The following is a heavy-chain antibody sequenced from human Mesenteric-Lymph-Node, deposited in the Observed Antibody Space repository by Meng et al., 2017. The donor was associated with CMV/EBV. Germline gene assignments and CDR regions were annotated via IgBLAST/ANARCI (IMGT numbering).Heavy chain of an antibody. J-gene: IGHJ5*02. CDR3: ARVWSHDYSNYVPRHWFDP. CDR2: IYYSGTT. V-gene: IGHV4-39*07. Sequence: SETLSLTCTVSGDSISSSGHYWGWFRQPPGKGLEWIGSIYYSGTTYYNPSLKSRVIISADTSKNQFSLKVNSVTAADTAVYYCARVWSHDYSNYVPRHWFDPWGQGILVTVSS. D-gene: IGHD4-11*01. CDR1: GDSISSSGHY.